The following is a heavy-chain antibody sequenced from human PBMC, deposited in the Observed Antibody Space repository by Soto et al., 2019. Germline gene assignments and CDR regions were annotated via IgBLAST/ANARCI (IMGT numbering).Heavy chain of an antibody. Sequence: PSETLSLTCTVSGGSISSGGYYWSWIRQHPGKGLEWIGYIYYSGSTYYNPSLKSRVTISVDTSKNQFSLKLSSVTAADTAVYYCARSLYDFWSGSHYYFDYWGQGTLVTVSS. CDR3: ARSLYDFWSGSHYYFDY. CDR2: IYYSGST. V-gene: IGHV4-31*03. CDR1: GGSISSGGYY. D-gene: IGHD3-3*01. J-gene: IGHJ4*02.